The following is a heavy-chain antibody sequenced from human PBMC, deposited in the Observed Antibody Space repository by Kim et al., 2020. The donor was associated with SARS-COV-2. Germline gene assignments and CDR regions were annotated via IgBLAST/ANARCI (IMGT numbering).Heavy chain of an antibody. Sequence: KGRFTISRDNAKNTVYLQMNSLRAEDTAVYYCARGDSNTWYFYYYYGMDVWGQGTTVTVSS. V-gene: IGHV3-74*01. CDR3: ARGDSNTWYFYYYYGMDV. D-gene: IGHD3-22*01. J-gene: IGHJ6*02.